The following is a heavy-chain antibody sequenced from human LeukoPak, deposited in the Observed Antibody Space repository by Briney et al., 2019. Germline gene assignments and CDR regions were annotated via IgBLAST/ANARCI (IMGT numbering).Heavy chain of an antibody. Sequence: GGSLRLSCAASGFTFSSYWMSWVRQAPGKGVEWVANIKQDGSEKYYVDSVKGRFTISRDNAKNSLYLQMNSLRAEDTAVYYCARGAAYYYDSSLDYWGQGTLVTVSS. CDR2: IKQDGSEK. D-gene: IGHD3-22*01. J-gene: IGHJ4*02. V-gene: IGHV3-7*01. CDR3: ARGAAYYYDSSLDY. CDR1: GFTFSSYW.